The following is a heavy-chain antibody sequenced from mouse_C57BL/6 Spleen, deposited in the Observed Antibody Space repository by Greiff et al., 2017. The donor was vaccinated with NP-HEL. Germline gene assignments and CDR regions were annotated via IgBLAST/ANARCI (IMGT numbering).Heavy chain of an antibody. J-gene: IGHJ1*03. CDR2: INPNNGGT. D-gene: IGHD1-1*01. Sequence: EVQLQESGPELVKPGASVKIPCKASGYTFTDYNMDWVKQSHGKSLEWIGDINPNNGGTIYNQKFKGKATLTVDKSSSTAYMELRSLTSEDTAVYYCARSPPRTYYGQGYFDVWGTGTTVTVSS. CDR3: ARSPPRTYYGQGYFDV. V-gene: IGHV1-18*01. CDR1: GYTFTDYN.